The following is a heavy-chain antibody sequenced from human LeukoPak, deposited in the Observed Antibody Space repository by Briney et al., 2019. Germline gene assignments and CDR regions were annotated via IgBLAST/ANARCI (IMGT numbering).Heavy chain of an antibody. Sequence: GGSLRLSCAASGFTFDDYAMHWVRQAPGKGLEWVSGISWNSGSIGYADSVKGRFTISRDNAKNSLYLQMNSLRAEDTALYYCAKDTAGRVAAAGYWGQGTLVTVSS. V-gene: IGHV3-9*01. CDR1: GFTFDDYA. J-gene: IGHJ4*02. CDR2: ISWNSGSI. CDR3: AKDTAGRVAAAGY. D-gene: IGHD6-13*01.